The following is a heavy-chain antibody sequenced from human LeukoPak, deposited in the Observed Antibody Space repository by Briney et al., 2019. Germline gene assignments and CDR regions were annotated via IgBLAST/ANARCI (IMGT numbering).Heavy chain of an antibody. J-gene: IGHJ5*02. D-gene: IGHD2-2*01. CDR2: IIPIFGTA. V-gene: IGHV1-69*06. Sequence: PVKVSCKASGGTFSSYAISWVRQAPRQALEWTGGIIPIFGTANYAQKFQGRVTITADKSTSTAYMELSSLRSEDTAVYYCARADIVVVPAAIVVSWFDPWGQGTLVTVSS. CDR1: GGTFSSYA. CDR3: ARADIVVVPAAIVVSWFDP.